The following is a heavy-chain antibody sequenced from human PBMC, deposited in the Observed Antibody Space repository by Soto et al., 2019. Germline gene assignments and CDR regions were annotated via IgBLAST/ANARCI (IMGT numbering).Heavy chain of an antibody. D-gene: IGHD3-3*01. CDR3: ARKLRLYYGMDV. J-gene: IGHJ6*02. Sequence: QVQLVQSGAEVRKPGSSVKVSCKASGGTFSSYTVYWVRQAPGQGLELMGGIIPFFGTSNYAQNFQDRITLTADKSTGTAYMELSSLRFEDTVICYCARKLRLYYGMDVWGQGTTVTVSS. CDR1: GGTFSSYT. V-gene: IGHV1-69*06. CDR2: IIPFFGTS.